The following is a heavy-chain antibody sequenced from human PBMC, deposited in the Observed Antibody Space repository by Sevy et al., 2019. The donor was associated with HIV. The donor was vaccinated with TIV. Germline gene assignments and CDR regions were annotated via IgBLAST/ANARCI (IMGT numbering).Heavy chain of an antibody. V-gene: IGHV3-23*01. Sequence: GGSLRLSCAASGFTLGSYTMNWVRQAPGEGLEWVASISPTGGGTYYADSVKGRFTISRDVSKGLLYLQMNSLTAEDTAIFYCAKTLQKLPFHPHYFDYWGQGTLVTVS. CDR3: AKTLQKLPFHPHYFDY. CDR2: ISPTGGGT. D-gene: IGHD2-21*02. J-gene: IGHJ4*02. CDR1: GFTLGSYT.